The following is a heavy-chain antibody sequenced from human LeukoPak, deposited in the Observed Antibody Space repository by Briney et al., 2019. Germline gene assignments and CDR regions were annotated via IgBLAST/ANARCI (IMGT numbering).Heavy chain of an antibody. J-gene: IGHJ4*02. Sequence: SETLSLTCTVSGGSISSRSYYWGWIRQPPGKGLEWIGSIYYSGSAYYNPSLKSRVTISVDTSKNQCSLKLSSVTAADTAVYYCARRLAGTEDYWGQGTLVTVSS. CDR1: GGSISSRSYY. CDR3: ARRLAGTEDY. D-gene: IGHD6-13*01. V-gene: IGHV4-39*01. CDR2: IYYSGSA.